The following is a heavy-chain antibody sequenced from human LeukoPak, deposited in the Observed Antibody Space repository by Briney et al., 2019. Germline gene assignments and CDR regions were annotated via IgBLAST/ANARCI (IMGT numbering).Heavy chain of an antibody. Sequence: GGSLRLSCAASGFTFSNAWMSWVRQAPGKGLEWAGRIKSKTDGGTTDYAAPVKGRFTISRDDSKNTLYLQMNSLKTEDTAVYYCTTVRFGEFPDYWGQGTLATVSS. CDR3: TTVRFGEFPDY. V-gene: IGHV3-15*01. J-gene: IGHJ4*02. CDR1: GFTFSNAW. D-gene: IGHD3-10*01. CDR2: IKSKTDGGTT.